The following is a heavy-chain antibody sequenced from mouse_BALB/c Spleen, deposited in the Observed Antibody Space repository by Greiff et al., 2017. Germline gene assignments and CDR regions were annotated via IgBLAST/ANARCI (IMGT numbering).Heavy chain of an antibody. Sequence: VQLKQSGGGLVKPGGSLKLSCAASGFTFSSYAMSWVRQTPEKRLEWVASISSGGSTYYPDSVKGRFTISRDNAKNNLYLQMSSLRSEDTALYYCAREIYYDYDRAFAYWGQGTLVTVSA. CDR2: ISSGGST. D-gene: IGHD2-4*01. J-gene: IGHJ3*01. V-gene: IGHV5-6-5*01. CDR1: GFTFSSYA. CDR3: AREIYYDYDRAFAY.